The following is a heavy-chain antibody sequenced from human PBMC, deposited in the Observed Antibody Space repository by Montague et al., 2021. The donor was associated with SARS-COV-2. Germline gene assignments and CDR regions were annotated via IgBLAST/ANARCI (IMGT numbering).Heavy chain of an antibody. D-gene: IGHD5-12*01. CDR1: GGSISSGSCC. Sequence: TLSLTCTVSGGSISSGSCCWSWIRQPAGKGLEWIGRIYTSGTTDYSFSLKSRVTISVDTSKNQFSLKLTSVTAADTAVYYCARAHSGSWAHLDNWGQGSLVTVSS. J-gene: IGHJ4*02. CDR2: IYTSGTT. CDR3: ARAHSGSWAHLDN. V-gene: IGHV4-61*02.